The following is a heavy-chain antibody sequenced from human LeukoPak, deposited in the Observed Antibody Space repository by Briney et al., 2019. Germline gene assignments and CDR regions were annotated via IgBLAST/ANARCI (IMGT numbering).Heavy chain of an antibody. V-gene: IGHV3-74*01. CDR3: ARDRRSENWGSGGVNF. D-gene: IGHD7-27*01. J-gene: IGHJ4*02. CDR2: IRYDGIVT. Sequence: GGSLRLSCVASEFTFSNYWIHWVRQPPGKGLVWVSRIRYDGIVTNYADSVEGRFTISRDNAKNTVHLQMNSLRDDDTAVYYCARDRRSENWGSGGVNFWGQGTLVTVSS. CDR1: EFTFSNYW.